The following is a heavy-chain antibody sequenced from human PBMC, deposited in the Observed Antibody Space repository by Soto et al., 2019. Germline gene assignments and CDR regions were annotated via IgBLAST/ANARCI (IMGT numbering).Heavy chain of an antibody. D-gene: IGHD6-13*01. Sequence: ASVKVSCKASGYTFTSXDINWVRQATGQGLEWMGWMNPNSGNTGYAQKFQGRVTMTRNTSISTAYMELSSLRSEDTAVYYCAREGTAAGYYYYGMDVWGQGTTVTVSS. CDR2: MNPNSGNT. V-gene: IGHV1-8*01. J-gene: IGHJ6*02. CDR3: AREGTAAGYYYYGMDV. CDR1: GYTFTSXD.